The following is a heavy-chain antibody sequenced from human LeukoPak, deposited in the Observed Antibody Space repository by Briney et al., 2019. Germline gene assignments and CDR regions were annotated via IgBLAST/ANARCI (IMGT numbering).Heavy chain of an antibody. CDR2: ISSSSSSYI. CDR1: GFTFSSYS. D-gene: IGHD3-9*01. CDR3: ARDEAYDTAAFDY. V-gene: IGHV3-21*01. Sequence: GGSLRLSCAASGFTFSSYSMNWVRQAPGKGLEWVSSISSSSSSYIYYADSVKGRFTITRDNAKNSLYLQMNSLRAEDTAVYYCARDEAYDTAAFDYWGQGTLVTVSS. J-gene: IGHJ4*02.